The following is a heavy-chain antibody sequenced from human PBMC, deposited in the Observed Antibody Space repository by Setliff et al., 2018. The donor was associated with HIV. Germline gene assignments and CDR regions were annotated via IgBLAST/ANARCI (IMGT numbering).Heavy chain of an antibody. CDR1: GGSISSGTYY. CDR3: VREGAGSGSYYLDF. J-gene: IGHJ4*02. Sequence: SETLSLTCTVSGGSISSGTYYWSWIRQPAGKGLEWIGHIYTSGTTNYNPSLKNRVTMSIDRSKKQFSLNLSSVTAADTALYFCVREGAGSGSYYLDFWGQGILVTVSS. D-gene: IGHD3-10*01. V-gene: IGHV4-61*09. CDR2: IYTSGTT.